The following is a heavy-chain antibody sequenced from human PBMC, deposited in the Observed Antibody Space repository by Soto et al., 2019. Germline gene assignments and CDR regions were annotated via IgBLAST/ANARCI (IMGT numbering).Heavy chain of an antibody. D-gene: IGHD6-13*01. CDR1: EHTFTNYG. CDR3: AGGQRSLIAYYFDS. V-gene: IGHV1-18*04. Sequence: QVQLVQSGAEVKKPGSSVRVSCKASEHTFTNYGINWVRLAPGQGLEWMGWINTYSGNTMYAQKFQDRLTITTDTSTNPASMELRRLTSDDTAVFYCAGGQRSLIAYYFDSWGPGTRVTLPS. CDR2: INTYSGNT. J-gene: IGHJ4*02.